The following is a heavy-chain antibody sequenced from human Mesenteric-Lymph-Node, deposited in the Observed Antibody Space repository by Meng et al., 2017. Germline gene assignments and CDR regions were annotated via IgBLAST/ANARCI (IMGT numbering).Heavy chain of an antibody. V-gene: IGHV4-4*02. D-gene: IGHD6-19*01. CDR3: ARDPTAVAGYFDY. Sequence: QVRLQESGPGLVKPSGTLSLTCAVSGASISSDWWSWVRQPPGKGLEWIGEIYQTGSTNYNPSLKSRVTISIDKSKNQFSLKLTSVTAADTALYYCARDPTAVAGYFDYWGRGTLVTVSS. J-gene: IGHJ4*02. CDR1: GASISSDW. CDR2: IYQTGST.